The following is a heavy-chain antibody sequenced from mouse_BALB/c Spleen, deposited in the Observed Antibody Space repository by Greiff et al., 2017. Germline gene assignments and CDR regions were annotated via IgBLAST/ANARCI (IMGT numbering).Heavy chain of an antibody. V-gene: IGHV3-2*02. CDR2: ISYSGST. CDR1: GYSITSDYA. J-gene: IGHJ3*01. CDR3: ARLEGITTSWFAY. Sequence: EVHLVESGPGLVKPSQSLSLTCTVTGYSITSDYAWNWIRQFPGNKLEWMGYISYSGSTSYNPSLKSRISITRDTSKNQFFQQLNSVTTEDTATYYCARLEGITTSWFAYWGQGTLVTVSA. D-gene: IGHD2-4*01.